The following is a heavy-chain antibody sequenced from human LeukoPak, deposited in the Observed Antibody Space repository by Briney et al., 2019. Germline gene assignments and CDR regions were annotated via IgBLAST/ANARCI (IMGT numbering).Heavy chain of an antibody. D-gene: IGHD4-23*01. CDR1: GYTFTSYY. CDR3: ARVDPTVVYDY. CDR2: INPSGGST. J-gene: IGHJ4*02. V-gene: IGHV1-46*01. Sequence: GASVKVSCKASGYTFTSYYMHWVRQAPGQGLEWMGIINPSGGSTSYAQKFQGRIAMTRDMSTSTVYMELSSLGSEDTAVYYCARVDPTVVYDYWGQGTLVTVSS.